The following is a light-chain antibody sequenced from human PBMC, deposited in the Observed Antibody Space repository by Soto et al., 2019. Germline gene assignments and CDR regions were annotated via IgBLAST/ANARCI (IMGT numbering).Light chain of an antibody. J-gene: IGKJ2*01. CDR1: QSVSSN. V-gene: IGKV3-15*01. CDR2: GAS. Sequence: EIVMTQSPATLSVSPGERATLSCRASQSVSSNLAWYQQKPGQAPRLLIYGASTRATGIPARFSGSGSGTEFTLTISSQQSEDFAVYYCQQHNNWPYTFGQGTKLEIK. CDR3: QQHNNWPYT.